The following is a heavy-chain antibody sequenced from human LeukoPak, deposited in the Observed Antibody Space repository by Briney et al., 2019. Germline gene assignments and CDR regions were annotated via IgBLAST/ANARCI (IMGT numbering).Heavy chain of an antibody. J-gene: IGHJ6*02. CDR1: GYTFIDYQ. V-gene: IGHV1-2*02. D-gene: IGHD1-26*01. Sequence: RASEKVSCKASGYTFIDYQMHWLRQAPGQGLEWMGWINPNNGGTNYAQKFQGRVTMTRDTSIRTAYMEVSSLRSDDTAVYYCAREWELNTQTDGMDVWGQGTSVTVSS. CDR3: AREWELNTQTDGMDV. CDR2: INPNNGGT.